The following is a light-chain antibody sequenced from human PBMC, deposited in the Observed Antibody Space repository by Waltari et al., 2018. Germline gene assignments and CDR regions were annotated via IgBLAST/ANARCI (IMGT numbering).Light chain of an antibody. V-gene: IGLV1-44*01. Sequence: QSALTQPPSASGTPWQRVTLSCSGNASNIGKFTVIWYQPLPGTAPKLLLYRSGEGPPGVPDRCAGSTSGTSASLAISGLQSEDEADYYCATWDDSLNGRGVFGGGTKVTVL. CDR1: ASNIGKFT. J-gene: IGLJ3*02. CDR2: RSG. CDR3: ATWDDSLNGRGV.